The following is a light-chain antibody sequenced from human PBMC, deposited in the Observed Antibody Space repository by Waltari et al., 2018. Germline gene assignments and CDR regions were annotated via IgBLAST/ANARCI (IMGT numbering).Light chain of an antibody. J-gene: IGKJ4*01. CDR2: DVS. CDR3: QQRGNWPLT. V-gene: IGKV3-11*01. Sequence: EIVLTQSPATLSLSPVERATLPCRASQSVSSYLAWYQQKPGQAPRLLIYDVSNRATGIPARFSGSGSGTDFTLTISSLESEDFAVYYCQQRGNWPLTFGGGTKVEIK. CDR1: QSVSSY.